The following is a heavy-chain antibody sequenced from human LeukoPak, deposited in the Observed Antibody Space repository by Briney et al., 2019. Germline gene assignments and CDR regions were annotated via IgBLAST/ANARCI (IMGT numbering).Heavy chain of an antibody. Sequence: ASVKVSCKASGYTFTGYYIHWVRQAPGQGLEWMGWINPNSGGTNYAQKFQGRVTMTRDTSISTAYMELSRLRSDDTAVYYCARRSVAARRGAPAWYFDYWGQGTLVTVSS. CDR3: ARRSVAARRGAPAWYFDY. CDR2: INPNSGGT. J-gene: IGHJ4*02. V-gene: IGHV1-2*02. D-gene: IGHD6-19*01. CDR1: GYTFTGYY.